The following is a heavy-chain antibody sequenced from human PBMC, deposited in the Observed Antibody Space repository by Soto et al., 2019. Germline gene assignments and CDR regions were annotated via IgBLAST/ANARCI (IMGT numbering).Heavy chain of an antibody. CDR1: GFTFSDYY. D-gene: IGHD3-3*01. CDR2: ISSSGSTI. V-gene: IGHV3-11*01. Sequence: GGSLRLSCAASGFTFSDYYMSWIRQAPGKGLEWVSYISSSGSTIYYADSVKGRFTISRDNAKNSLYLQMNSLRAEDTAVYYCARGRFLEWFNFGPFDYWGQGTLVTVSS. CDR3: ARGRFLEWFNFGPFDY. J-gene: IGHJ4*02.